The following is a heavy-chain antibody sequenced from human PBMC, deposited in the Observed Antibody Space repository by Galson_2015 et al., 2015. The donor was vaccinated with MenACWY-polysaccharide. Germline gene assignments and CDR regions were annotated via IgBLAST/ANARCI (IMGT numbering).Heavy chain of an antibody. V-gene: IGHV4-4*07. Sequence: SEPLSLTCSVSGGSITSWCYSWIRQSAGPGLEWIGRVCSPGNTKYNPSFESRVTMSLDTSKNQISLHLKSLTAADTAVFFCATGAGDFDHWGQGTRVTVSS. J-gene: IGHJ4*02. CDR2: VCSPGNT. CDR1: GGSITSWC. CDR3: ATGAGDFDH. D-gene: IGHD4/OR15-4a*01.